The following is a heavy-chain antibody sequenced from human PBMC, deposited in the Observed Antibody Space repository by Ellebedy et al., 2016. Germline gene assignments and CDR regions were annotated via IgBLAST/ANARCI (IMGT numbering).Heavy chain of an antibody. CDR3: TRDGREWSRDY. CDR2: IVNTGRET. J-gene: IGHJ4*02. V-gene: IGHV3-21*04. D-gene: IGHD3-3*01. Sequence: GESLKISXVASGFTFRNFFMSWIRQAPGKGLEWVGTIVNTGRETYYADPFKGRFTISRDNAMNLVDLHLYSLTVEDTAVYFCTRDGREWSRDYWGQGTLVTVSS. CDR1: GFTFRNFF.